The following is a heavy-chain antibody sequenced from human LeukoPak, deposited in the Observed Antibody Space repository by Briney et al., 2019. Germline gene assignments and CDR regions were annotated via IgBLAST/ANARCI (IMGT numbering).Heavy chain of an antibody. D-gene: IGHD1-26*01. Sequence: SETLSLTCNVSGGSISSSSYYWGWIRQPPGKGLEWIGSIYYSGSTFYNPSLKSRVTISVDTSKNQFSVKLSSVTAADTAVYYCARVRYSGSYRFDYWGQGTTVTVSS. J-gene: IGHJ4*03. V-gene: IGHV4-39*07. CDR1: GGSISSSSYY. CDR3: ARVRYSGSYRFDY. CDR2: IYYSGST.